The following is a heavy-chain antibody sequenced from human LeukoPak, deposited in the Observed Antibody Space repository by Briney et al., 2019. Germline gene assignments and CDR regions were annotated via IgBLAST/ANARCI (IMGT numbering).Heavy chain of an antibody. Sequence: SETLSLTCAVYGGSFSGYYWSWIRQPPGKGLEWIGEINHSGSTNYNPSLKSRVTISVDTSKTQFSLKLSSVTAADTAVYYCARERRRYYGSGSCYPLGGMDVWGKGTTVTVSS. CDR3: ARERRRYYGSGSCYPLGGMDV. J-gene: IGHJ6*04. CDR2: INHSGST. V-gene: IGHV4-34*01. CDR1: GGSFSGYY. D-gene: IGHD3-10*01.